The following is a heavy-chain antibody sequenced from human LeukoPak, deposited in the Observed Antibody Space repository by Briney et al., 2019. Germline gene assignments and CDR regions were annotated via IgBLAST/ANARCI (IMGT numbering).Heavy chain of an antibody. CDR1: GFTFSDNY. CDR3: AKSGYNRFDY. Sequence: PGGSLRLSCAASGFTFSDNYMSWIRQAPGKGLEWVSYISSSGSIYYADSVKGRFTISRDNAKNSLYLQMNSLRAEDTAVYYCAKSGYNRFDYWGQGTLVTVSS. J-gene: IGHJ4*02. D-gene: IGHD5-24*01. CDR2: ISSSGSI. V-gene: IGHV3-11*01.